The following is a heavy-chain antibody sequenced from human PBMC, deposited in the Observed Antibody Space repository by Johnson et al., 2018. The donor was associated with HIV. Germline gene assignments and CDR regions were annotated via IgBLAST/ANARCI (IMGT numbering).Heavy chain of an antibody. Sequence: VQLVESGGGVVQPGRSLRLSCAASGFNFHDYGMSWVRQGPGTGLEWVSGINWNGGNTRYADSVKGRFTISRDSSKNTLYLQMNSLRVEDAAIYYCARGVIAARYDAFDIWGQGTMVTVSS. CDR1: GFNFHDYG. V-gene: IGHV3-20*04. D-gene: IGHD6-6*01. J-gene: IGHJ3*02. CDR2: INWNGGNT. CDR3: ARGVIAARYDAFDI.